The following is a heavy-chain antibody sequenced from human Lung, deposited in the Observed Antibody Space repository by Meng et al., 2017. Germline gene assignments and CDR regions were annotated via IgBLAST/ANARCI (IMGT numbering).Heavy chain of an antibody. V-gene: IGHV4-34*01. J-gene: IGHJ4*02. CDR3: ARGPTTMAHDFDY. D-gene: IGHD4-11*01. Sequence: HVQLQQWGAGLLKPSEPLSLTCVVSGGAFSDYYGSWIRQPPGKGLEWIGEINHSGSTNYNPSLESRATISVDTSQNNLSLKLSSVTAADSAVYYCARGPTTMAHDFDYWGQGTLVTVSS. CDR1: GGAFSDYY. CDR2: INHSGST.